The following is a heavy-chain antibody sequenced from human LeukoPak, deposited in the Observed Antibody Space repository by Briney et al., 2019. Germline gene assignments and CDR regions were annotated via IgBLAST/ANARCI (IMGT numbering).Heavy chain of an antibody. J-gene: IGHJ6*02. D-gene: IGHD4-23*01. CDR1: GGSFSGYY. Sequence: TSETLSLTCAVYGGSFSGYYWSWIRQPPGKGLEWIGYIYYSGSTRYNPSLKSRVTISVDTSKNQFSLKLSSVTAADTAVYYCARGSPLRWSAGYGMDVWGQGTTVTVSS. CDR2: IYYSGST. V-gene: IGHV4-59*12. CDR3: ARGSPLRWSAGYGMDV.